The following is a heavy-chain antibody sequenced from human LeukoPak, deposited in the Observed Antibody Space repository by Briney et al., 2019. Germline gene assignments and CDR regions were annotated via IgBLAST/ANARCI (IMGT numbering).Heavy chain of an antibody. Sequence: SETLSLTCTVSGGSISSYYWSWIRQPPGKGLEWIGYIYYSGSTNYNPSLKSRVTISVKTSKNQFSLKLRSVTAADTAVYYCARVSGYTIEDYFDYWGQGTLVTVSS. D-gene: IGHD3-9*01. CDR2: IYYSGST. CDR1: GGSISSYY. V-gene: IGHV4-59*01. CDR3: ARVSGYTIEDYFDY. J-gene: IGHJ4*02.